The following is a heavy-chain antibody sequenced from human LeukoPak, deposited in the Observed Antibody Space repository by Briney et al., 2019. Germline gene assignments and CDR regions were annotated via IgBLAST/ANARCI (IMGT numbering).Heavy chain of an antibody. D-gene: IGHD4-23*01. V-gene: IGHV3-64*01. CDR3: ARGWDGGNFYFDY. CDR1: GFSFSDYA. CDR2: IVTFNGGRT. J-gene: IGHJ4*02. Sequence: QSGGSLRLSCAASGFSFSDYAMHWVRQAPGKGLEYVSGIVTFNGGRTYYANSVKGRFIISRDNSKNTLYLQMGSLRAEDMAVYYCARGWDGGNFYFDYWGQGTLVTVSS.